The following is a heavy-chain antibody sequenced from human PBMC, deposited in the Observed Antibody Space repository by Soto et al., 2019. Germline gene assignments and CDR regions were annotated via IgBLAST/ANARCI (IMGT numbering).Heavy chain of an antibody. J-gene: IGHJ3*02. D-gene: IGHD2-15*01. CDR2: ISGSGGST. CDR3: AKPPNLGYCSGGSCYSHDAFDI. V-gene: IGHV3-23*01. Sequence: GGSLRLSCAASGFTFSSYAMSGVRQAPGKGLEWVSAISGSGGSTYYADSVKGRFTISRDNSKNTLYLQMNSLRAEDTAVYHCAKPPNLGYCSGGSCYSHDAFDIWGQGTMVTVSS. CDR1: GFTFSSYA.